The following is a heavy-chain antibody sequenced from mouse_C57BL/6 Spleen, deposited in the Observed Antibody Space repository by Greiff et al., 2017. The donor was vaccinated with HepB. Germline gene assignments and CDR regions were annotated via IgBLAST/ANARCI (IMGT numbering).Heavy chain of an antibody. Sequence: DVKLVESGAELVRPGASVKLSCTASGFNIKDYYMHWVKQRPEQGLEWIGRIDPEDGDTEYAPKFQGKATMTADTSSNTAYLQLSSLTSEDTAVYYCTTEITTAYYAMDYWGQGTSVTVSS. J-gene: IGHJ4*01. D-gene: IGHD1-2*01. CDR3: TTEITTAYYAMDY. V-gene: IGHV14-1*01. CDR2: IDPEDGDT. CDR1: GFNIKDYY.